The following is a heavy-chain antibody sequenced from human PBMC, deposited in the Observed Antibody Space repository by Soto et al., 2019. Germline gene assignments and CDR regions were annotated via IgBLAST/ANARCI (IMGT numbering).Heavy chain of an antibody. Sequence: QVQLVQSGAEVKKPGSSVKVSCKTSGGTFRTSAISWVRQAPGQGLEWMGGIMPVFPTPDYAQKFQGRVTITADESTGTAYMELSSLRSEDTAVYYCARDKDRQQLGGNYYYIMDVLGQGTTVTVSS. CDR1: GGTFRTSA. J-gene: IGHJ6*01. D-gene: IGHD3-3*02. CDR2: IMPVFPTP. CDR3: ARDKDRQQLGGNYYYIMDV. V-gene: IGHV1-69*12.